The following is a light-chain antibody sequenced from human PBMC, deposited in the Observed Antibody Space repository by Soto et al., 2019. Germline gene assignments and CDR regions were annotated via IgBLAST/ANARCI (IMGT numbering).Light chain of an antibody. V-gene: IGKV1-9*01. J-gene: IGKJ4*01. Sequence: DIQLTQSPSFLSASVGDTVTITCRASQGMSTYLAWYQQKPGKVPKLLIRSASTLQSGVPPRFSGGGCGTEFTLTISTLQPDDSGIYYCQHLNGYRLAFGGRTNVEIK. CDR1: QGMSTY. CDR2: SAS. CDR3: QHLNGYRLA.